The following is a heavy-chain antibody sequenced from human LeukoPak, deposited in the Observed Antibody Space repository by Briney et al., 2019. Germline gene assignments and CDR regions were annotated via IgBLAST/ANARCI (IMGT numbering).Heavy chain of an antibody. J-gene: IGHJ4*02. CDR2: FDPEDGET. D-gene: IGHD1-26*01. CDR1: GYTLTELS. V-gene: IGHV1-24*01. Sequence: ASVKVSCKVSGYTLTELSMHWVRQAPGKGLEWMGGFDPEDGETIYAQKFQGRVTMTEDTSTDTAYMELSSLRSEDTAVYYCATEGGVVGATGGWDFDYWGQGTPVTVSS. CDR3: ATEGGVVGATGGWDFDY.